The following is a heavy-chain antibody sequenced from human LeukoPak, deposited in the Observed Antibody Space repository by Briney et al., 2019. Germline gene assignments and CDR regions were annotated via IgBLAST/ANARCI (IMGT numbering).Heavy chain of an antibody. Sequence: PSETLSLTCAVYGGSFSGYYWSWIRQPPGKGLEWIGEINHSGSTNYNPSLKSRVTISVDTSKNQFSLKLSSVTAADTAVYYCARHFSGSYYLGDYWGQGTLVTVSS. V-gene: IGHV4-34*01. CDR3: ARHFSGSYYLGDY. J-gene: IGHJ4*02. CDR2: INHSGST. D-gene: IGHD1-26*01. CDR1: GGSFSGYY.